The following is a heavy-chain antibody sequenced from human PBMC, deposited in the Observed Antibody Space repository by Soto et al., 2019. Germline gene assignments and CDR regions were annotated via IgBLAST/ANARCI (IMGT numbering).Heavy chain of an antibody. Sequence: GGSLRLSCAASGFSFSSYWMSWVRQAPGKGLEWVANIKEDGSEKYYVDSVKGRFTISRDNAKNSVCLQMNSLRAEDTAVYYCASPMWGLWSQGTLVTVSS. D-gene: IGHD1-26*01. V-gene: IGHV3-7*01. J-gene: IGHJ4*02. CDR2: IKEDGSEK. CDR1: GFSFSSYW. CDR3: ASPMWGL.